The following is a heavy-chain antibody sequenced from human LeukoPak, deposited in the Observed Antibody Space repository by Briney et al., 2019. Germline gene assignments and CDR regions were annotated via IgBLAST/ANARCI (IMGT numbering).Heavy chain of an antibody. V-gene: IGHV3-15*01. CDR3: TFRGPLGYSSNWYYNF. J-gene: IGHJ4*02. D-gene: IGHD6-13*01. CDR2: IKGKSDDEAT. Sequence: GGSLRLSCTASGFSFSNAYMSWVRQAPGEGLEWVGRIKGKSDDEATEYAAPVRGRFTLSRDDSKSTVYLQMSSLKTEDTAVYYCTFRGPLGYSSNWYYNFWGQGTLVTVSS. CDR1: GFSFSNAY.